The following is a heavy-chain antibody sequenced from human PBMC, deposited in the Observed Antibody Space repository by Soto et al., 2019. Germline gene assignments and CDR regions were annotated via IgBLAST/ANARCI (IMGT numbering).Heavy chain of an antibody. V-gene: IGHV4-30-2*01. Sequence: TLSLTCSFSVVTTCYGAYSWKGSRKRTGNGLEWLGYISNLESTYSNPSFRSRLSLSIDRTRNQFFPRQCSMTAPDPAVYYCVRSSGYTSFDFWGQGIQVTVSS. CDR1: VVTTCYGAYS. CDR3: VRSSGYTSFDF. CDR2: ISNLEST. D-gene: IGHD3-22*01. J-gene: IGHJ4*02.